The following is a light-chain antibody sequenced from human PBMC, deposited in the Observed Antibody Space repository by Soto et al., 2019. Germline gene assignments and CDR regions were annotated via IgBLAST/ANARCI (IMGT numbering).Light chain of an antibody. J-gene: IGKJ1*01. CDR1: QTVNANF. Sequence: EIGLTQSQGTLSLSTGERATLYCRSSQTVNANFLAWYQQKPGQAPRLLIYGVSNRAPGIPDRFSGSGSGTDITLTISRLEPEDFAVYYCHQSGDSPTFGQGTRVEIK. CDR3: HQSGDSPT. V-gene: IGKV3-20*01. CDR2: GVS.